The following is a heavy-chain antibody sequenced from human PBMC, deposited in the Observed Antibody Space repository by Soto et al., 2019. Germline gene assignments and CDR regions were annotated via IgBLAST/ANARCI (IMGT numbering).Heavy chain of an antibody. V-gene: IGHV3-48*03. J-gene: IGHJ3*02. CDR2: IRANDESV. Sequence: LRLSCVSSGFDFRSYEMNWVRQAPGKGLERVSNIRANDESVYYADSVKGRVSVCRDNAKNSLFLEMNSLRVDDTAVYYCARETLRDAIDIWGQGTRVTVSS. CDR3: ARETLRDAIDI. CDR1: GFDFRSYE.